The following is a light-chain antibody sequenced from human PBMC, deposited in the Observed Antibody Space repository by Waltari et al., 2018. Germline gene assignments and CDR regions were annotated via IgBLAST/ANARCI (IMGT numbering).Light chain of an antibody. J-gene: IGLJ3*02. CDR3: NSRDSSGNHWV. CDR1: SLRRYY. CDR2: DKN. Sequence: SSELTQDPAVSVALGQTVRITCKGDSLRRYYASWYQQKPGQATILVIYDKNNRPSGIPDRFSGSSSGNTASLTISGTQAEDEADYYCNSRDSSGNHWVFGGGTKLTVL. V-gene: IGLV3-19*01.